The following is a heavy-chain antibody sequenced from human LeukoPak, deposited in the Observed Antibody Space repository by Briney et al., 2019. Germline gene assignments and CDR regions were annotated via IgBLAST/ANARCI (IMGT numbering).Heavy chain of an antibody. V-gene: IGHV3-48*03. CDR3: ARGQRPQYTSTWDNWFDP. CDR1: GLPFDGYK. D-gene: IGHD2-2*01. CDR2: IISSGNKI. Sequence: SLRLACSAAGLPFDGYKMTWVRQAPGKRLQWVSYIISSGNKIYYAASVKGRFTISRDNAKNSLYLQIDSLRAEDTAVYYCARGQRPQYTSTWDNWFDPWGQGTQVTVSS. J-gene: IGHJ5*02.